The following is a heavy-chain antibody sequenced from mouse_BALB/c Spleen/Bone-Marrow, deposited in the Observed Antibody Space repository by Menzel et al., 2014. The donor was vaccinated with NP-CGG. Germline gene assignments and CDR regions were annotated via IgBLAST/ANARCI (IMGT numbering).Heavy chain of an antibody. CDR1: GFTFSDYG. D-gene: IGHD2-3*01. CDR3: ARAGYDGYPWYFDV. CDR2: ISNLAYSI. Sequence: EVKLVESGGGLVQPGGSRKLSCAASGFTFSDYGMAWVRQAPGKGPEWVAFISNLAYSIYYADTVTGRFTISRENAKNTLYLEISSLRSEDSAMYYCARAGYDGYPWYFDVWGAGTMVTVSS. J-gene: IGHJ1*01. V-gene: IGHV5-15*02.